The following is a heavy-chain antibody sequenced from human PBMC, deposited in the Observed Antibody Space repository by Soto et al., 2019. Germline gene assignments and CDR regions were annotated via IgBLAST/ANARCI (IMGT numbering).Heavy chain of an antibody. D-gene: IGHD6-13*01. J-gene: IGHJ5*02. V-gene: IGHV4-38-2*01. CDR3: ARADIRIAAGWFDP. CDR1: GYSISSGYY. CDR2: IYHSGST. Sequence: SETLSLTCAVSGYSISSGYYWGWIRQPPGKGLEWIGSIYHSGSTYYNPSLKSRVTISVDTSKNQFSLKLSSVTAADTAVYYCARADIRIAAGWFDPWGQGTLVTVSS.